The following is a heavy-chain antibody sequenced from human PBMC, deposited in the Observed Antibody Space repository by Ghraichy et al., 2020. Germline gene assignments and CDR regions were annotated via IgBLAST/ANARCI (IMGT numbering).Heavy chain of an antibody. J-gene: IGHJ5*02. CDR2: INHSGST. Sequence: SETLSLTCAVYGGSFSGYYWSWIRQPPGKGLEWIGEINHSGSTNYNPSLKSRVTISVDTSKNQFSLKLSSVTAADTAVYYCARRGWFDPWGQGTLVTVSS. CDR1: GGSFSGYY. V-gene: IGHV4-34*01. CDR3: ARRGWFDP.